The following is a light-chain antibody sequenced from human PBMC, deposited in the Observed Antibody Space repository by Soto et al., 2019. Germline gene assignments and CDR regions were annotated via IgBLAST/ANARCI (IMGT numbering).Light chain of an antibody. CDR2: GAS. CDR3: QQYYTWPRGT. CDR1: QSVSSAN. J-gene: IGKJ1*01. V-gene: IGKV3-20*01. Sequence: EIVLTQYPGTLSLSPGERATLSCRASQSVSSANFAWYQQKPGQAPRLLIYGASSRATGIPDRFSGSESGTEFNLTISSLQSEDFAVYYCQQYYTWPRGTFGQGTKVDIK.